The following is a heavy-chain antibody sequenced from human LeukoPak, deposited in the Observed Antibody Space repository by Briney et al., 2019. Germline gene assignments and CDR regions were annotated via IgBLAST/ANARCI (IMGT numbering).Heavy chain of an antibody. CDR2: IYYNGKT. V-gene: IGHV4-59*13. CDR1: SGSISDYY. J-gene: IGHJ4*02. D-gene: IGHD2-15*01. Sequence: SETLSLTCSVSSGSISDYYWSWIRQAPGKGLEWIGHIYYNGKTNYNPYLSSRATISVDTSKNQFFLNLSSVTATDTGVYFCARGGYSLDSWGQGTLVTVSS. CDR3: ARGGYSLDS.